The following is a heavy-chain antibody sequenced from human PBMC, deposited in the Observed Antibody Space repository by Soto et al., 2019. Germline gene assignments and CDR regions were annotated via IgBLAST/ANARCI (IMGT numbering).Heavy chain of an antibody. J-gene: IGHJ4*02. CDR2: IIPIFGTA. CDR3: ARDRRMVRGVIGLYYFDY. CDR1: GYTFTTYD. D-gene: IGHD3-10*01. V-gene: IGHV1-69*01. Sequence: QVQLVQSGAEVRKPGASVKVSCKASGYTFTTYDISWVRQAPGQGLEWMGGIIPIFGTANYAQKFQGRVTITADESTSTAYMELSSLRSEDTAVYYCARDRRMVRGVIGLYYFDYWGQGTLVTVSS.